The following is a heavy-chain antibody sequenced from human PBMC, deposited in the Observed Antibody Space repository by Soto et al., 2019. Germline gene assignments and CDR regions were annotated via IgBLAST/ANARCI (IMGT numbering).Heavy chain of an antibody. D-gene: IGHD3-3*01. CDR1: GYSFAGYW. CDR2: IDPSDSQT. V-gene: IGHV5-10-1*01. Sequence: GESLKISCKGSGYSFAGYWISWVRQMPGKRLARMGRIDPSDSQTYYSPSFRGHVTISAAKSITTVFLEWSSLGASDTAMYYCARQIYDSESGPKAQDDSDSWGQGTRVTVSP. CDR3: ARQIYDSESGPKAQDDSDS. J-gene: IGHJ4*02.